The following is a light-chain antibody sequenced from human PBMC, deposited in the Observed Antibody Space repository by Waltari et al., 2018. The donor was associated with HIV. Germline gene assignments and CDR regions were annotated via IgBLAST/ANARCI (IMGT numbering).Light chain of an antibody. Sequence: SSVLTQSHSLSVSPGQTATITCSGDDFGKTYTSWYQQRPGQSPVLVSYQDKRRPSGIPKRFSGSSAGNTAALTIRGTQAMDEADYYCQTWDNSTVLFGGGTKLTVL. CDR1: DFGKTY. V-gene: IGLV3-1*01. CDR2: QDK. J-gene: IGLJ3*02. CDR3: QTWDNSTVL.